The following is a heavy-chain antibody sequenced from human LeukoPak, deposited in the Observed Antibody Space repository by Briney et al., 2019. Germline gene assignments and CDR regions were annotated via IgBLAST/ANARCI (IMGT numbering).Heavy chain of an antibody. D-gene: IGHD2-2*01. J-gene: IGHJ3*02. CDR3: ARDLPYCSSTSCSPGGYDAFDI. Sequence: ASVKVSCKASGYTFTSYGISWVRQAPGQGLEWMGWISAYNGNTNYAQKLQSRVTMTTDTSTSTAYMELRSLRSDDTAVYYCARDLPYCSSTSCSPGGYDAFDIWGQGTMVTVSS. V-gene: IGHV1-18*01. CDR1: GYTFTSYG. CDR2: ISAYNGNT.